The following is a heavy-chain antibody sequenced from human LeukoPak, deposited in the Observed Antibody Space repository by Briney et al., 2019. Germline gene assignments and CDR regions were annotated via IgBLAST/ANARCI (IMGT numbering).Heavy chain of an antibody. D-gene: IGHD2-15*01. J-gene: IGHJ5*02. V-gene: IGHV4-39*07. CDR3: ARQLDIVVVVAAIWFDP. Sequence: PSETLSLTCTVAGGSINSYYWSWIRQPPGKGLEWIGSIYYSGSTYYNPSLKSRVTISVDTSKNQFSLKLSSVTAADTAVYYCARQLDIVVVVAAIWFDPWGQGTLVTVSS. CDR2: IYYSGST. CDR1: GGSINSYY.